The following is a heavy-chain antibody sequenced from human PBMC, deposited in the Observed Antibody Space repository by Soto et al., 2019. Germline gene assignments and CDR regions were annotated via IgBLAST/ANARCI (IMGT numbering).Heavy chain of an antibody. CDR2: IYTSGST. D-gene: IGHD3-10*01. CDR1: GGSISSYY. CDR3: ARDTQRNYYGAGSLDN. V-gene: IGHV4-4*07. J-gene: IGHJ4*02. Sequence: SETLSLTCTVSGGSISSYYWSWIRQPAGKGLEWIGRIYTSGSTNYNPSLQSRVTMSVDTSKKQFSLKLSSVTAADTAVYYCARDTQRNYYGAGSLDNWGQGTLVTVSS.